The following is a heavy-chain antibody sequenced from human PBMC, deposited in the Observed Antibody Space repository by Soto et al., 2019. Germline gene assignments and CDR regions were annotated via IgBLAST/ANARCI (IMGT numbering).Heavy chain of an antibody. CDR1: GGSISSDDYY. Sequence: SETLSLTCTVSGGSISSDDYYWGWIRQSPERGLEWIGYIYNNENTYYNPSLASRVTISLDTSKNQFSLKLTSVTAADAAVYYCARRYCSATSCLNWFDPWGQGTLVTVSS. CDR2: IYNNENT. J-gene: IGHJ5*02. CDR3: ARRYCSATSCLNWFDP. V-gene: IGHV4-30-4*01. D-gene: IGHD2-2*01.